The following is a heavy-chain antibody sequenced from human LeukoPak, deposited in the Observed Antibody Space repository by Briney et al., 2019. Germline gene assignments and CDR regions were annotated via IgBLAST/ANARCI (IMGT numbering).Heavy chain of an antibody. CDR2: ISSSSSYI. V-gene: IGHV3-21*04. Sequence: GGSLRLSCAASGFTFSSYSMNWVRQAPGKGLEWVSSISSSSSYIYYADSVKGRFTISRDNAKNSLYLQMNSLRAEDTAVYYCAKVSHRVTGYFDYWGQGTLVTVSS. CDR1: GFTFSSYS. J-gene: IGHJ4*02. CDR3: AKVSHRVTGYFDY. D-gene: IGHD2-21*02.